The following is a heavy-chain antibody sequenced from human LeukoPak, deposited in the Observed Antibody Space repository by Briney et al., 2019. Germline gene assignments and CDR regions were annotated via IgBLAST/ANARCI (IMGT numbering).Heavy chain of an antibody. D-gene: IGHD6-13*01. Sequence: GGSLRLSCAASGFTFSDYYMSWIRQAPGKGLEWVSYISSSGSTIYCADSVKGRFTISRDNAKNSLYLQMNSLRAEDTAVYYCAREDGSSWYRGYFDYWGQGTLVTVSS. CDR1: GFTFSDYY. V-gene: IGHV3-11*01. CDR2: ISSSGSTI. CDR3: AREDGSSWYRGYFDY. J-gene: IGHJ4*02.